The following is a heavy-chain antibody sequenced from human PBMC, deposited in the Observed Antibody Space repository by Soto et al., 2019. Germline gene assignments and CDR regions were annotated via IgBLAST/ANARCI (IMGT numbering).Heavy chain of an antibody. D-gene: IGHD3-16*01. CDR1: GFTFSSYN. V-gene: IGHV3-48*02. CDR2: ISSSSTII. Sequence: PGGSLRLSCIASGFTFSSYNMNWVRQAPGKGLECVSYISSSSTIIYYADSVKGRFTISRDNAKNSLYLQMNSLREEDTAVYYCARDGAGGGFDIWGQGTMVTVS. CDR3: ARDGAGGGFDI. J-gene: IGHJ3*02.